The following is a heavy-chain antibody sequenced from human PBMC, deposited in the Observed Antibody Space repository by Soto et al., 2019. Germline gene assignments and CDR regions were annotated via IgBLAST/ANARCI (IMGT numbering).Heavy chain of an antibody. J-gene: IGHJ6*03. CDR2: INHSGST. Sequence: PSETLSLTCAVYGGSFSGYYWSWIRQPPGKGLEWIGEINHSGSTNYNPSLKSRVTISVDTSKNQFSLKLSSVTAADTAVYYCARAYYGDYLGYYYYMDVWGKGPTVTVS. CDR1: GGSFSGYY. V-gene: IGHV4-34*01. CDR3: ARAYYGDYLGYYYYMDV. D-gene: IGHD4-17*01.